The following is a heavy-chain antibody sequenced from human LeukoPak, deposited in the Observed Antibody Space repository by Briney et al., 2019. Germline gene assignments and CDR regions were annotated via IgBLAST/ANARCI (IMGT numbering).Heavy chain of an antibody. CDR3: ASGSGSYRTPYYYMDV. D-gene: IGHD3-10*01. CDR2: IYSGGST. J-gene: IGHJ6*03. CDR1: GFTVSSNY. V-gene: IGHV3-53*01. Sequence: GGSLRLSCAASGFTVSSNYMSWVRQAPGEGLEWVSVIYSGGSTYYADSVKGRFSISRDNSKNTLYLQMNSLRAEDTAVYYCASGSGSYRTPYYYMDVWGTGTTVTVSS.